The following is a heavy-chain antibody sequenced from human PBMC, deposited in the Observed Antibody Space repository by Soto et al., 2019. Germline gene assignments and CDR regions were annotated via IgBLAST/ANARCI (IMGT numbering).Heavy chain of an antibody. Sequence: QLQLQESGPGLVKPSETLSLTCTVSGGSISSSSYYWGWIRQPPGMGLEWIGSIYYSGSTYYNPSLKSRVTISVDPSKNQFSLKLSSVTAADTAVYYCARRGLGKYFDYWGQGTLVTVSS. CDR2: IYYSGST. D-gene: IGHD7-27*01. V-gene: IGHV4-39*01. J-gene: IGHJ4*02. CDR1: GGSISSSSYY. CDR3: ARRGLGKYFDY.